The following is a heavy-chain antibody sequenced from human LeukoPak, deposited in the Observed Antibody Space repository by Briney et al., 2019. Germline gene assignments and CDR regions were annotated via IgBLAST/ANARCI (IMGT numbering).Heavy chain of an antibody. CDR3: ARVRRYQIAAAGLFDY. D-gene: IGHD6-13*01. J-gene: IGHJ4*02. CDR1: GYTFTNYA. CDR2: IDTGNGNT. Sequence: GASVKVSCKAPGYTFTNYAMHWVRQAPGQRLEWMGWIDTGNGNTNYAQKLQGRVTMTTDTSTSTAYMELRSLRSDDTAVYYCARVRRYQIAAAGLFDYWGQGALVTVSS. V-gene: IGHV1-3*04.